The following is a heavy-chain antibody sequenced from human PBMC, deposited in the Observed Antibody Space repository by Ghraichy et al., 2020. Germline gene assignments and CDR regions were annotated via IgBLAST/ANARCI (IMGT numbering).Heavy chain of an antibody. CDR2: ISSSSSYI. D-gene: IGHD4-11*01. CDR1: GFTFSSYS. CDR3: ANRGVTTEAFDI. J-gene: IGHJ3*02. V-gene: IGHV3-21*01. Sequence: LSLTCAASGFTFSSYSMNWVRQAPGKGLEWVSSISSSSSYIYYADSVKGRFTISRDNAKNSLYLQMNSLRAEDTAVYYCANRGVTTEAFDIWGQGTMVTVSS.